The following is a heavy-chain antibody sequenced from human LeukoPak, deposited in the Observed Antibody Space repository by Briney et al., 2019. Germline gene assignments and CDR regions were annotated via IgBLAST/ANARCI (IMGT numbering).Heavy chain of an antibody. V-gene: IGHV3-20*04. J-gene: IGHJ5*02. CDR3: ARGGCSSTSCYTGCWFDP. Sequence: TGGSLRLSCAASGFTFDDYGMSWVRQAPGKGLEWVSGINWDGGSKGYADSVKGRFTISRDNSKNSMYLQMNSLRAEDTALYYCARGGCSSTSCYTGCWFDPWGQGTMVTVSS. D-gene: IGHD2-2*02. CDR1: GFTFDDYG. CDR2: INWDGGSK.